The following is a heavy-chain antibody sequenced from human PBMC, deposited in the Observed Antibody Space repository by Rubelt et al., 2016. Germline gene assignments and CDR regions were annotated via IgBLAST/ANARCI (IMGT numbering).Heavy chain of an antibody. Sequence: IDTGRQATGQGLEWMGWMNPNSGNTGYAQKFQGRVTMTWNTSITTAYMELSSLRSEDTAVYYCARGDTSSWYGKGYFQHWGQGTLVTVSS. J-gene: IGHJ1*01. V-gene: IGHV1-8*01. CDR3: ARGDTSSWYGKGYFQH. D-gene: IGHD6-13*01. CDR2: MNPNSGNT.